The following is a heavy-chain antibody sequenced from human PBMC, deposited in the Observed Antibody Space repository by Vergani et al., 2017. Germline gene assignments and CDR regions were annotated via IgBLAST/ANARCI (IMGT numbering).Heavy chain of an antibody. CDR1: GFTFSSYA. CDR2: IGGSGVHT. CDR3: AKSAFSYYSSVHHFYYMDV. J-gene: IGHJ6*03. Sequence: EVQLLESGGGLLQPGGSLRLSCAASGFTFSSYAMSWVRQAPGKGLEWVSLIGGSGVHTYYADSVKGRYTISRDNSKNTLYLQMNSLRAEDTAVYYCAKSAFSYYSSVHHFYYMDVWGKGTTVTVSS. V-gene: IGHV3-23*01. D-gene: IGHD4-11*01.